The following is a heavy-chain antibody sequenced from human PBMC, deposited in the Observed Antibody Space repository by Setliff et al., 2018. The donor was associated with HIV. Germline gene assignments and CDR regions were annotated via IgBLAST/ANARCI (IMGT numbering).Heavy chain of an antibody. D-gene: IGHD3-22*01. V-gene: IGHV4-34*01. CDR2: IYHSGKT. Sequence: NPSETLSLTCAVYGGSFGGYYWSWIRQPPGKGLEWTGSIYHSGKTYYNPSLKSRLTISVDTSKNQFSLKLSSVTAADTAVYYCASRVYYYDDSATLREEGFVPWGQGTLVTV. CDR1: GGSFGGYY. CDR3: ASRVYYYDDSATLREEGFVP. J-gene: IGHJ5*02.